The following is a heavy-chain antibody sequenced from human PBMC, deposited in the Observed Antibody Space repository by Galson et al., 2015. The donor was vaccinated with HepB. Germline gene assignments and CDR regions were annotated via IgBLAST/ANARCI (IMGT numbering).Heavy chain of an antibody. CDR3: VKDSSDYYDCWSGYFGWFDP. V-gene: IGHV3-64D*06. Sequence: SLRLSCAASGFTFSSYAMHWVRQAPGKGLEYVSAISSNGGSTYYADSVKGRFTISRDNSKNTLYLQMSSLRAEDTAVYYCVKDSSDYYDCWSGYFGWFDPWGQGTLVTVSS. D-gene: IGHD3-3*01. J-gene: IGHJ5*02. CDR1: GFTFSSYA. CDR2: ISSNGGST.